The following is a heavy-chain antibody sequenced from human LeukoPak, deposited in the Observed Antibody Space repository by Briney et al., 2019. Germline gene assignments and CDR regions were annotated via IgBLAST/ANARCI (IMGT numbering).Heavy chain of an antibody. V-gene: IGHV3-23*01. J-gene: IGHJ4*02. CDR3: AKDQGLWFGELLFFDY. CDR1: GFTFSSYA. Sequence: PGGSLRLSCAASGFTFSSYAMSWVRQAPGKGLEWVSSISGSGGSTYYADSVKGRFTISRDNSKNSLYLQMNSLRAEDTAVYYCAKDQGLWFGELLFFDYWGQGTLVTVSS. CDR2: ISGSGGST. D-gene: IGHD3-10*01.